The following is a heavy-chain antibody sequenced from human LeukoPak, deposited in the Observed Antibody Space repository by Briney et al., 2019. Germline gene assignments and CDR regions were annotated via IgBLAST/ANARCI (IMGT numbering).Heavy chain of an antibody. J-gene: IGHJ3*01. CDR3: ARDSGDSSGYYYAGDAFDV. D-gene: IGHD3-22*01. CDR2: INPSGGST. V-gene: IGHV1-46*01. Sequence: ASVKVSCKASGYSFTAFYIHWVRQAPGQGLEWMGIINPSGGSTSYAQKFQGRVTMTRDTSTSTVYMELSSLRSEDTAVYYCARDSGDSSGYYYAGDAFDVWGQGTMVTVSS. CDR1: GYSFTAFY.